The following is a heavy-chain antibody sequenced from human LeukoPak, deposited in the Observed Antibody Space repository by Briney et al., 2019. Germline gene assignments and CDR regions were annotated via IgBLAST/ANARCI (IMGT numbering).Heavy chain of an antibody. CDR2: IYYSGNT. J-gene: IGHJ5*02. CDR1: GVSISSSNSY. Sequence: SSETLSLTCTVSGVSISSSNSYWGWIRQPPGKGLEWIGSIYYSGNTYYNASLKSQVSISIDTSKNQFSLKLSSVTAADTAVYYCARGIKDRKPPYYYDSSGRKPAYSWFDPWGQGTLVTVSS. V-gene: IGHV4-39*01. D-gene: IGHD3-22*01. CDR3: ARGIKDRKPPYYYDSSGRKPAYSWFDP.